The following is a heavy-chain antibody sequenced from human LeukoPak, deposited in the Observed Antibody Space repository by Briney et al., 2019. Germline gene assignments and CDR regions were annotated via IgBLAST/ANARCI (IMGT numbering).Heavy chain of an antibody. J-gene: IGHJ5*02. CDR1: GGTFSSYA. Sequence: SVKVSCKASGGTFSSYAISWVRQAPGQGLEWMGRIIPILGIANYAQKFQGRVTITADKSTSTAYMELSSLRSEDTAVYYCASEDYSSRFVNNWFDPWGQGTLVTVSS. CDR3: ASEDYSSRFVNNWFDP. D-gene: IGHD6-13*01. V-gene: IGHV1-69*04. CDR2: IIPILGIA.